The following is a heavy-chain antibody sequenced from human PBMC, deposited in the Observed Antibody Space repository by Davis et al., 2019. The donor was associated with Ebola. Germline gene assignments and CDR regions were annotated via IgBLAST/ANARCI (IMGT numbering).Heavy chain of an antibody. D-gene: IGHD6-6*01. J-gene: IGHJ6*02. CDR2: ISSSSSYT. V-gene: IGHV3-11*06. CDR3: AREGASSSSLFYYGMDV. CDR1: GFTFSDHY. Sequence: PSETLSLTCAASGFTFSDHYMSWIRQAPGKGLEWVSYISSSSSYTNYADSVKGRFTISRDNAKNSLYLQMNSLRAEDTAVYYCAREGASSSSLFYYGMDVWGQGTTVTVSS.